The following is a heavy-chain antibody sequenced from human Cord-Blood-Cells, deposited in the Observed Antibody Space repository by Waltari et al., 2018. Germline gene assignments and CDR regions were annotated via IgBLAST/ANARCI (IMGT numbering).Heavy chain of an antibody. CDR1: GGSFSGYY. D-gene: IGHD5-18*01. CDR2: INHSGST. Sequence: QVQLQQRGAGLLKPSEPLSLTCAVYGGSFSGYYWSCIRQPPGKGLEWIGQINHSGSTNYNPCLKSRVTISVETSKNQFSLQLSSVTAADAAVYYCARLFLDTAMVTDYYYGMDVWGQGTTVTVSS. CDR3: ARLFLDTAMVTDYYYGMDV. J-gene: IGHJ6*02. V-gene: IGHV4-34*01.